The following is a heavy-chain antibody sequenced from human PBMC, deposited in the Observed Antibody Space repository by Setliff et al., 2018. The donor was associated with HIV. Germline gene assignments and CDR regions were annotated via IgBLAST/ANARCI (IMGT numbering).Heavy chain of an antibody. J-gene: IGHJ1*01. CDR3: VRGVTRDISGYYRDEYFQH. CDR2: INPYNGDT. Sequence: GASVKVSCKASGYSFTNYDIYWVRQAPGQGLEWMGWINPYNGDTRFAQSLQGRVTLTTDTSTNTAYMEMRTLRSDDTAVYYCVRGVTRDISGYYRDEYFQHWGQGTPVTVSS. D-gene: IGHD3-22*01. V-gene: IGHV1-18*01. CDR1: GYSFTNYD.